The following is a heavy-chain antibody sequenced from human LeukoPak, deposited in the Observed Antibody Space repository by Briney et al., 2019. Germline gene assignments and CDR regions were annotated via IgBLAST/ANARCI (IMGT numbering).Heavy chain of an antibody. Sequence: PSETLSLTCTVSGGSISSSSYYWGWIRQPPGKGLEGIGRIYYSGSTYYNPSLKSRVTISVDTSKNQFSLKLRSLTAADTAVYYCARHEWGITNAFDIWGQGTMVTVSS. CDR2: IYYSGST. CDR3: ARHEWGITNAFDI. D-gene: IGHD1-14*01. V-gene: IGHV4-39*01. J-gene: IGHJ3*02. CDR1: GGSISSSSYY.